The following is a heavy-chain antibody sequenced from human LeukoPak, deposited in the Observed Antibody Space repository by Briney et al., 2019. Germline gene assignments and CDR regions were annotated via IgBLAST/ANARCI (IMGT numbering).Heavy chain of an antibody. J-gene: IGHJ4*02. V-gene: IGHV1-8*03. Sequence: GASVKVSCKASGYTFTSYDINWVRQATGQGLEWMGWMNPNSGNTGYAQKFQGRVTITRNTSISTAYMELSSLRSEDTAVYYCARGRVAYSSSPGDYWGQGTLVTVSS. CDR3: ARGRVAYSSSPGDY. CDR2: MNPNSGNT. D-gene: IGHD6-6*01. CDR1: GYTFTSYD.